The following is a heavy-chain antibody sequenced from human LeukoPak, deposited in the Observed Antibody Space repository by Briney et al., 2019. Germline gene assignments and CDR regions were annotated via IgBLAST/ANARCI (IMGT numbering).Heavy chain of an antibody. CDR2: ISAYNGNT. CDR1: GYTFTSYG. V-gene: IGHV1-18*01. CDR3: ARPQYYYGSVPYFDY. Sequence: ASVKVSCKASGYTFTSYGISWVRQAPGQGLEWMGWISAYNGNTNYAQKLQGRVTMTTDTSTSTAYMELRSLRSDDTAVYYCARPQYYYGSVPYFDYWGQGTLVTVSS. D-gene: IGHD3-10*01. J-gene: IGHJ4*02.